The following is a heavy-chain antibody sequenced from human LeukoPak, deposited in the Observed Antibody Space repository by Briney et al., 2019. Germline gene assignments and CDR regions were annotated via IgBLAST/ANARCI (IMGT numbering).Heavy chain of an antibody. Sequence: TGGSLRLSCAASGFTFSSYNMNWVRQAPGKGLEWVPSISSSSSFIYYADSLKGRFTISRDNAKNSLYLQMNSLRAEDTAVYYCARVPTGTRGFDPWGQGTLVTVSS. J-gene: IGHJ5*02. CDR1: GFTFSSYN. CDR2: ISSSSSFI. V-gene: IGHV3-21*01. D-gene: IGHD1-1*01. CDR3: ARVPTGTRGFDP.